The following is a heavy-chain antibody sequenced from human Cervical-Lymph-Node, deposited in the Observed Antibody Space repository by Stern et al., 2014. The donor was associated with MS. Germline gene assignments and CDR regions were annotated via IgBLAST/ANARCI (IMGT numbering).Heavy chain of an antibody. D-gene: IGHD6-13*01. CDR3: ARRKYSSSYYYYFGMDV. CDR1: GYTFSNYW. Sequence: EVQLVESGAEVKKPGESLRISCKGSGYTFSNYWIGWVRQMPGKGLARLGSIFPGDSDARYRPSFQGQITISADKSSNTAFLQWNSLKASDTAMYYCARRKYSSSYYYYFGMDVWGQGTTVTVSS. J-gene: IGHJ6*02. CDR2: IFPGDSDA. V-gene: IGHV5-51*03.